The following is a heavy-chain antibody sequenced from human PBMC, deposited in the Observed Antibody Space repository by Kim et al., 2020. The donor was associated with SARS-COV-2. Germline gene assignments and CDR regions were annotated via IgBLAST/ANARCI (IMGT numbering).Heavy chain of an antibody. J-gene: IGHJ4*02. V-gene: IGHV4-34*01. D-gene: IGHD3-9*01. Sequence: YNPSLKSRVTISINTSKNQFSLTVTSLTAADTAVYYCARNDILTGYPPDYWGQGTLVTVSS. CDR3: ARNDILTGYPPDY.